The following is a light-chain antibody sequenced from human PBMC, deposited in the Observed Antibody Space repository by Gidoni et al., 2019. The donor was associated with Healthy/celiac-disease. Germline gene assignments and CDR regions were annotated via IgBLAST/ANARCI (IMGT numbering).Light chain of an antibody. J-gene: IGKJ5*01. Sequence: DIQITQSPSSLSASVGDRVTITCRASQSISSYLNWYQQKPGKAPKLLIYAASSLQSGVPSRFSGSGSGTDFTLTISSLQPEDFATYYCQQSYIPPITFGQGTRLEIK. CDR2: AAS. V-gene: IGKV1-39*01. CDR1: QSISSY. CDR3: QQSYIPPIT.